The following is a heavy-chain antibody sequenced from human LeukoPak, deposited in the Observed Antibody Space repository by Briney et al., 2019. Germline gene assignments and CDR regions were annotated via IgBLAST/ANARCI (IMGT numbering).Heavy chain of an antibody. CDR1: GFTFSTYS. D-gene: IGHD6-19*01. CDR3: AADDSGWYGFDY. Sequence: GRSLRLSCAASGFTFSTYSMNWVRQAPGKGLEWVSYISSSSSTLYYADSVKGRFTISRDNAKNSLYLQMDSLRDEDTAVYFCAADDSGWYGFDYWGQGTLVTVSS. J-gene: IGHJ4*02. CDR2: ISSSSSTL. V-gene: IGHV3-48*02.